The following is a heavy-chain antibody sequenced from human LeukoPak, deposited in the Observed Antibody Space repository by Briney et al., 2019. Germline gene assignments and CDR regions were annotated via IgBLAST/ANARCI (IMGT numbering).Heavy chain of an antibody. CDR3: ARDTDSWYFDY. V-gene: IGHV3-48*01. CDR2: ISSSSSTI. D-gene: IGHD6-13*01. CDR1: GFTFSSYS. Sequence: GGSLRLSCAASGFTFSSYSMNWVRQAPGKGLEWVSYISSSSSTIYYADSVKGRFTISRDNSKNTLYLQMNSLRAEDTAVYYCARDTDSWYFDYWGQGTLVTVSS. J-gene: IGHJ4*02.